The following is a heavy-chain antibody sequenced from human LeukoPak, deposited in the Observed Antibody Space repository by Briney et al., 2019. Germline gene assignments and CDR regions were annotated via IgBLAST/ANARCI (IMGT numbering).Heavy chain of an antibody. CDR2: IYSGGST. J-gene: IGHJ6*02. V-gene: IGHV3-66*01. D-gene: IGHD2-15*01. CDR1: GFTFSSYA. CDR3: ARIPCSGGSCYLNYYGMDV. Sequence: GGSLRLSCAASGFTFSSYAMSWVRQAPGKGLEWVSVIYSGGSTYYADSVKGRFTISRDNSKNTLYLQMNSLRAEDTAVYYCARIPCSGGSCYLNYYGMDVWGQGTTVTVSS.